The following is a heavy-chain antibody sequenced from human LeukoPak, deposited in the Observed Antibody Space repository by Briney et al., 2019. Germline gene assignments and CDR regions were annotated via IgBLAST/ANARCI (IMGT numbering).Heavy chain of an antibody. V-gene: IGHV3-48*02. CDR3: ARDLDDYVWGSYRYTTAGFDY. Sequence: GGSLRLSCAASGFTFSSYSMNWVRQAPGKGLEWVSYISSSSTIYYADSVKGRFTISRDNAKNSLYLQMNSLRDEDTAVYYCARDLDDYVWGSYRYTTAGFDYWGQGTLVTVSS. J-gene: IGHJ4*02. CDR2: ISSSSTI. CDR1: GFTFSSYS. D-gene: IGHD3-16*02.